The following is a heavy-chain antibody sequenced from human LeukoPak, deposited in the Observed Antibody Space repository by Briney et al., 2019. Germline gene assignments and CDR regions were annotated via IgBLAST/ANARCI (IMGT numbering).Heavy chain of an antibody. Sequence: GGSLRLSCAASGFTLSTDGVRRVRQAPGKGLEWVAVISYDGNSKYYADSVKGRFTISRDNSKNTLYLQMNSLRAEDTAVYYCAKDVFSTSYHHSPNYLDLYYWGQGTLVTASS. J-gene: IGHJ4*02. V-gene: IGHV3-30*18. D-gene: IGHD5-24*01. CDR2: ISYDGNSK. CDR1: GFTLSTDG. CDR3: AKDVFSTSYHHSPNYLDLYY.